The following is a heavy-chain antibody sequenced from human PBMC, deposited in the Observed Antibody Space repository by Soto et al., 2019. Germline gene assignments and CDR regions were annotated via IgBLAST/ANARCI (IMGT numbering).Heavy chain of an antibody. Sequence: QVQLVQSGAEVKKPGASVKVSCKASGYTFTSYGISWVRQAPGHGLEWMGWISAYNGNTNYAQKLQGRVTMTTDTSTSKAYMDLRSLRSYDTAVYYCAGSSGSYYAYFDYWGQGTLVTVSS. CDR2: ISAYNGNT. CDR1: GYTFTSYG. V-gene: IGHV1-18*04. D-gene: IGHD1-26*01. CDR3: AGSSGSYYAYFDY. J-gene: IGHJ4*02.